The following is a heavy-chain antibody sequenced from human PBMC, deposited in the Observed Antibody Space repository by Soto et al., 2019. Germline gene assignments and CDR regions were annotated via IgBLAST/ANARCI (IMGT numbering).Heavy chain of an antibody. CDR2: IYHSGST. V-gene: IGHV4-30-2*01. CDR1: GGSISSGGYS. Sequence: QLQLQESGSGLVKPSQTLSLTCAVSGGSISSGGYSWRWIRQPPGKGLEWIGYIYHSGSTYYNPSLKSRVTISVDMSKNQFSLKLSSVTAADTAVYYCAITRYSGYATPFDYWGQGTLVTVSS. CDR3: AITRYSGYATPFDY. J-gene: IGHJ4*02. D-gene: IGHD5-12*01.